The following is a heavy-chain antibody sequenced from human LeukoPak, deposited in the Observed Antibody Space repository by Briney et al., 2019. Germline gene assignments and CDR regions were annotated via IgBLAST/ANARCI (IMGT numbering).Heavy chain of an antibody. D-gene: IGHD1-26*01. CDR2: MYYSGSI. Sequence: SETLSLTCTVSGGSISSSNYYWGWIRQPPSKGLEWIGSMYYSGSIFYNPSLKSRVTISINTSKNQFSLKVSSVTAADTAVYYCARARVPGSYSPKGPFDFWGQGTLVTVSS. J-gene: IGHJ4*02. CDR1: GGSISSSNYY. V-gene: IGHV4-39*07. CDR3: ARARVPGSYSPKGPFDF.